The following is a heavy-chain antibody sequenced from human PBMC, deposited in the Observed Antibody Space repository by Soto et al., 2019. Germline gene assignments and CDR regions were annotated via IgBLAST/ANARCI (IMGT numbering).Heavy chain of an antibody. Sequence: GGSLRLSCAASGFTFNIYAMTWVRQAPGKGLEWVSTTGATGRTTYYADSVKGRFTVSRDNSKNTLDLQMSNLRAEDTAVYYCATVHNTSRSLDYWGQGTLVTVSS. V-gene: IGHV3-23*01. D-gene: IGHD1-20*01. J-gene: IGHJ4*02. CDR1: GFTFNIYA. CDR2: TGATGRTT. CDR3: ATVHNTSRSLDY.